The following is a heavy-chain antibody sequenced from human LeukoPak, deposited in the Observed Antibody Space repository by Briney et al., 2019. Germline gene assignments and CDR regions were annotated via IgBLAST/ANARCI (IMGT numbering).Heavy chain of an antibody. CDR1: GFTFSSYA. V-gene: IGHV3-23*01. J-gene: IGHJ4*02. CDR3: AKRRIAARHFDY. CDR2: ISGSGGST. Sequence: GGSLRLSCAASGFTFSSYAMSWVRQAPGKGLEWVSAISGSGGSTYYADSVKGRFTISGDNSKNTLYLQMNSLRAEDTAVYYCAKRRIAARHFDYWGQGTLVTVSS. D-gene: IGHD6-6*01.